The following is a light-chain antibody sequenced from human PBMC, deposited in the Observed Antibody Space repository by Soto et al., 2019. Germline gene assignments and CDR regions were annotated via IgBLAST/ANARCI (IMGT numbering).Light chain of an antibody. J-gene: IGKJ4*01. CDR3: HQSSNWPLT. Sequence: DIQMTQSPSSLSASVGDRVTITCRASQSISTYLNWYQQKPGKPPKLLIFAASSLQSGVPSRFSGSGSGTDFTLTVSGLQPEHFAVYYCHQSSNWPLTFGGGTKVDIK. V-gene: IGKV1-39*01. CDR2: AAS. CDR1: QSISTY.